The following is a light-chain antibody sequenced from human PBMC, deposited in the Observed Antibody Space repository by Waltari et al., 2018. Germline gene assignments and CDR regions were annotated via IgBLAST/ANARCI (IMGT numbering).Light chain of an antibody. CDR1: SSDVGSYNL. Sequence: QSALTQPASVSGSPGQSIAISCTGTSSDVGSYNLVSWYQQFPGKAPKLTLYEVNKKPSGISNRFSGSKFGNAASRTISGLQAEDEGDYYCCSYTRGSVICGGGTKLTVL. V-gene: IGLV2-23*02. CDR2: EVN. J-gene: IGLJ2*01. CDR3: CSYTRGSVI.